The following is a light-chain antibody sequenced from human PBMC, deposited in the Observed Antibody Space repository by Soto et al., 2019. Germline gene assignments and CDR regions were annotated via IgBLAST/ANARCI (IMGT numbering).Light chain of an antibody. Sequence: EIVLTQSPGTLSLSPGERATLSCRASQSVSSSYLVWYQQKPGQAPRLLISGASSRATGIPDRFSGSGSGTDFTLTISRLEPEDFAVYFCHQYDTSPWTFGQGTKVEIK. V-gene: IGKV3-20*01. J-gene: IGKJ1*01. CDR2: GAS. CDR1: QSVSSSY. CDR3: HQYDTSPWT.